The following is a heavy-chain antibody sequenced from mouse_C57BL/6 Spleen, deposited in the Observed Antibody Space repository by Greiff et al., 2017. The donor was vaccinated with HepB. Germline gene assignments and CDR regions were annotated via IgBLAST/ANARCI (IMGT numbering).Heavy chain of an antibody. V-gene: IGHV1-42*01. D-gene: IGHD2-1*01. CDR3: ARSAGNYGEKTWFAY. CDR1: GYSFTGYY. CDR2: INPSTGGT. Sequence: EVQLQQSGPELVKPGASVKISCKASGYSFTGYYMNWVKQSPEKSLEWIGEINPSTGGTTYNQKFKAKATLTVDKSSSTAYMQLKSLTSEDSAVYYCARSAGNYGEKTWFAYWGQGTLVTVSA. J-gene: IGHJ3*01.